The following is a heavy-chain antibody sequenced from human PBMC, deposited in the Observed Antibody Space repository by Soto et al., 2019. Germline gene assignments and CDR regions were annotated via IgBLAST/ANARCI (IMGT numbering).Heavy chain of an antibody. Sequence: ASVKVSCKASGYTFTSYGISWVRQAPGQGLEWMGWISAYNGNTNYAQKLQGRVTMTTDTSTSTAYMELRSLRSDDTAVYYCARDMGSDYYYYYMDVWGKGTTVTVSS. CDR1: GYTFTSYG. CDR2: ISAYNGNT. D-gene: IGHD1-26*01. CDR3: ARDMGSDYYYYYMDV. J-gene: IGHJ6*03. V-gene: IGHV1-18*01.